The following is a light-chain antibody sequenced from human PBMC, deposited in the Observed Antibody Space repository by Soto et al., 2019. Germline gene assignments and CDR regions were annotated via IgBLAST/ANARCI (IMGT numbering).Light chain of an antibody. CDR3: QQLNGYPLT. CDR2: TAS. CDR1: QGISSY. Sequence: DIQLTQSPSFLSASVGDRVTITCRASQGISSYLAWHQQRPGKAPKLLIYTASTLQYGVPSRFSGSGSGTDFTLTISSLQPEDSATYYCQQLNGYPLTFGGGTKVEVK. V-gene: IGKV1-9*01. J-gene: IGKJ4*01.